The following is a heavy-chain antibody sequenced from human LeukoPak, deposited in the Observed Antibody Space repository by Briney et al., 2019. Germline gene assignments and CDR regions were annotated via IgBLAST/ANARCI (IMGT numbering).Heavy chain of an antibody. CDR3: ANLVRVTARGAFDI. V-gene: IGHV3-30-3*01. Sequence: PGGSLRLSCAASGFTFSSYAMHWVRQAPGKGLEWVAVISYDGSNKYYADSVKGRFTISRDNSKNTLYLQMNSLRAEDTAVYYCANLVRVTARGAFDIWGQGTMVTVSS. CDR1: GFTFSSYA. D-gene: IGHD4-11*01. J-gene: IGHJ3*02. CDR2: ISYDGSNK.